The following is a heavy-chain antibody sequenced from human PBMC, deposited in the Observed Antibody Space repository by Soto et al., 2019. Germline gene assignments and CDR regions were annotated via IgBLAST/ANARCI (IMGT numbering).Heavy chain of an antibody. CDR1: GGSISSGGYY. Sequence: SETLSLTCTVSGGSISSGGYYWSWIRRHPGKGLEWIGYIYYSGSTYYNPSLKSRVTISVDTSKNQFSLKLSSVTAADTAVYYCARDRAGYCSSTSCYARFNWFDPWGQGTLVTVSS. D-gene: IGHD2-2*01. CDR3: ARDRAGYCSSTSCYARFNWFDP. CDR2: IYYSGST. J-gene: IGHJ5*02. V-gene: IGHV4-31*03.